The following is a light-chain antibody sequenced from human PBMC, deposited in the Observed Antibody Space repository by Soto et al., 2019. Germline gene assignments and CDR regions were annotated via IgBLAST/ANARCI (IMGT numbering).Light chain of an antibody. Sequence: DIQMTQSPSTLSASVGDTVTVTCRASQSVSGWLAWYQQTPGKAPKLLIFDASSLETGVPSRFSGSGSGTEFTLTITSLQPDDFATYYCQQYSSYPSTFGQGTKVDIK. CDR1: QSVSGW. CDR3: QQYSSYPST. CDR2: DAS. V-gene: IGKV1-5*01. J-gene: IGKJ1*01.